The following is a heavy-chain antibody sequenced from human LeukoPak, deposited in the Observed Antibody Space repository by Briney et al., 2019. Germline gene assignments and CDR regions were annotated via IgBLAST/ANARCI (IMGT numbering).Heavy chain of an antibody. Sequence: SETLSLTCTVSGGSISSSSFYWGWIRQPPGKGLEWIGSIYHSGSTYYNPSLKSRVTISVDTSKNQFSLKLSSVTAADTAVYYCARRSYGYFFKGGWFDPWGQGTLVTVSS. CDR1: GGSISSSSFY. CDR3: ARRSYGYFFKGGWFDP. V-gene: IGHV4-39*07. D-gene: IGHD5-18*01. CDR2: IYHSGST. J-gene: IGHJ5*02.